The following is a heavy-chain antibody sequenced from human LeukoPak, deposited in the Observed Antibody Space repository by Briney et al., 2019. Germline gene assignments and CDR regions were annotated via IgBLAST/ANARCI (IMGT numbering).Heavy chain of an antibody. CDR1: GFTFSSYS. D-gene: IGHD3-3*01. CDR2: ISSSSSTI. Sequence: GGSLRLSCAASGFTFSSYSMNWVRQAPGKGLEWVSYISSSSSTIYYADSMKGRFTISRDNAKNSLYLQMNSLRDEDTAVYYCARSGAPYYDFWSGYLYFDYWGQGTLVTVSS. J-gene: IGHJ4*02. CDR3: ARSGAPYYDFWSGYLYFDY. V-gene: IGHV3-48*02.